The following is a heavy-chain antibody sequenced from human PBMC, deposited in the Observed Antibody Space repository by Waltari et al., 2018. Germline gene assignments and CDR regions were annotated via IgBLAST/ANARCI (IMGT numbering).Heavy chain of an antibody. V-gene: IGHV3-7*04. J-gene: IGHJ4*02. Sequence: EVQLVESGGGLVQPGGSLRLSCAASGFTFSSYWMSWVRQAPGKGLEWVANIKQDGSERYYVDSVKGRFTISRDNAKNSLYLQMNSLRAEDTAVYYCARNSPTEDLDCWGQGTQVTVSS. D-gene: IGHD2-21*01. CDR3: ARNSPTEDLDC. CDR2: IKQDGSER. CDR1: GFTFSSYW.